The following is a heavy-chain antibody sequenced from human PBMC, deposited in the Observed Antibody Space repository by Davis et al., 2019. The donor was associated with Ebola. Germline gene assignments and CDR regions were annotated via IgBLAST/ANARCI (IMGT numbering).Heavy chain of an antibody. CDR2: IGHDGTTK. J-gene: IGHJ6*02. CDR1: TFSFNVYA. Sequence: PGGSLRLSCGASTFSFNVYAMHWVRQAPGKGLEWVAVIGHDGTTKTYADSVKGRFIISRDNSKNTMSLQMNSLGADATAVYYCARGDNYYGLDVWGQGTTVTVSS. V-gene: IGHV3-30*14. CDR3: ARGDNYYGLDV.